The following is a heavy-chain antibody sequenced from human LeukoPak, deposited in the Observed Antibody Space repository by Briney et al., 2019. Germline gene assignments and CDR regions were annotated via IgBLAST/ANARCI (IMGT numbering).Heavy chain of an antibody. CDR3: ARGMGVLVPAATWFDP. CDR1: GYTFTGYY. J-gene: IGHJ5*02. Sequence: ASVTVSCKASGYTFTGYYMHWVRQAPGQGLEWMGWINPNSGGTNYAQKFQGRVTMTRDTSISTAYMDLSKLRSDDTAVYYCARGMGVLVPAATWFDPWGQGTLVTVSS. V-gene: IGHV1-2*02. D-gene: IGHD2-2*01. CDR2: INPNSGGT.